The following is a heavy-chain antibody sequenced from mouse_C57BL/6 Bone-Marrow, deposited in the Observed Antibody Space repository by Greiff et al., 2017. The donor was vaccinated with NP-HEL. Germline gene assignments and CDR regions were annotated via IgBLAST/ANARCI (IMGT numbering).Heavy chain of an antibody. CDR3: ARRGYGSSPLPFDV. V-gene: IGHV1-64*01. D-gene: IGHD1-1*01. Sequence: QVQLKQPGAELVKPGASVKLSCKASGYTFTSYWMHWVKQRPGQGLEWIGMIHPTSGSTNYNEKFKSKATLTVDKSSSTAYMQLSSLTSEDSAVYYCARRGYGSSPLPFDVWGTGTTVTVSS. J-gene: IGHJ1*03. CDR1: GYTFTSYW. CDR2: IHPTSGST.